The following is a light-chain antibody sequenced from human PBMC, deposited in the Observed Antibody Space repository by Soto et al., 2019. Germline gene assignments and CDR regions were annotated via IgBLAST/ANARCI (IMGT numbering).Light chain of an antibody. CDR3: SSYTRSSTVV. Sequence: QSALTQPASVSGSPGQSITISCTGTSSDVGGYNYVSWYQQHPGKAPKLMIYDVSNRPSGVSNRFSGSKSGNTDSLTISGLQAEDEADYYCSSYTRSSTVVFGGGTKLTVL. J-gene: IGLJ2*01. CDR1: SSDVGGYNY. V-gene: IGLV2-14*01. CDR2: DVS.